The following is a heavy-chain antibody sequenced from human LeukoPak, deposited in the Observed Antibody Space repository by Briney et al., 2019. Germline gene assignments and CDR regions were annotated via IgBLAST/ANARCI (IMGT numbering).Heavy chain of an antibody. CDR3: ARVKGYGDLYYFDY. D-gene: IGHD4-17*01. V-gene: IGHV4-39*07. CDR2: MYYSGDT. Sequence: SETLSLTCTVSGGSISSSTHYWGWIRQPPGKGLEWIGSMYYSGDTYYNPSLKSRVTISLDTSKNQFSLKLSSVTAADTAVYYCARVKGYGDLYYFDYWGQGTLVTVSS. J-gene: IGHJ4*02. CDR1: GGSISSSTHY.